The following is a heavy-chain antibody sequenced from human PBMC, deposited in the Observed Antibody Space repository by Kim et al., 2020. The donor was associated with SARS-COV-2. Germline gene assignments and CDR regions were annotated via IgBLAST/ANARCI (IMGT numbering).Heavy chain of an antibody. D-gene: IGHD6-19*01. CDR3: ARVKEGYTSGWYEDY. CDR1: GGSISSYY. V-gene: IGHV4-59*01. Sequence: SETLSLTCTVSGGSISSYYWSWIRQPPGKGLEWIGYIYYSGSTNYNPSLKCRVTISVDTSKNQFSLKLSSVTAADTAVYYCARVKEGYTSGWYEDYWGQGTLVTVSS. CDR2: IYYSGST. J-gene: IGHJ4*02.